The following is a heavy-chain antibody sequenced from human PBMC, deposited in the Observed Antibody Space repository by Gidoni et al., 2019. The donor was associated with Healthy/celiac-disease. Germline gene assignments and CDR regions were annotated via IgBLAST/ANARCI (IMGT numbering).Heavy chain of an antibody. CDR1: GFTFSNAW. Sequence: EVQLVESGGGLVKPGGSLRLSCAASGFTFSNAWMSWVRQAPGKGLEWVGRIKSKTDGGTTDYAAPVKGRFTIARDDSKNTLYLQMNSMKTEDTAVYYCTTVDYYAALGPFDIWGQGTMVTVSS. V-gene: IGHV3-15*01. J-gene: IGHJ3*02. D-gene: IGHD1-26*01. CDR2: IKSKTDGGTT. CDR3: TTVDYYAALGPFDI.